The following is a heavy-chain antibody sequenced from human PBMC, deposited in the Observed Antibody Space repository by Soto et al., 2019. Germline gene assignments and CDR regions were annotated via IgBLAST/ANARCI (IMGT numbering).Heavy chain of an antibody. CDR1: GFSLSTSGVG. Sequence: SGPTLVNPTQTLTLTCTFSGFSLSTSGVGVGWIRQPPGKALEWLALIYWNDDKRYSPSLKSRLTITKDTSKNQVVLTMTNMYPVDTATYYCAHINTYDYVWGSYRYAFDYSGQGTLVTVSS. CDR3: AHINTYDYVWGSYRYAFDY. D-gene: IGHD3-16*02. V-gene: IGHV2-5*01. CDR2: IYWNDDK. J-gene: IGHJ4*02.